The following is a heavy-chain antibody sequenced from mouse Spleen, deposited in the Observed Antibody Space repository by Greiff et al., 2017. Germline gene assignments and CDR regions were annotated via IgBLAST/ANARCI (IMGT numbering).Heavy chain of an antibody. Sequence: EVQGVESGGGLVKLGGSLKLSCAASGFNFSSYYMSWVRQTPEKRLEWVATISSGGGSTYYPDSVKGRFTISRDNAKNTLYLQMSSLNSEDTAVYYCARVSDSSGYLYYAMDYWGQGTSVTVSS. V-gene: IGHV5-12-1*01. CDR1: GFNFSSYY. CDR2: ISSGGGST. D-gene: IGHD3-2*01. CDR3: ARVSDSSGYLYYAMDY. J-gene: IGHJ4*01.